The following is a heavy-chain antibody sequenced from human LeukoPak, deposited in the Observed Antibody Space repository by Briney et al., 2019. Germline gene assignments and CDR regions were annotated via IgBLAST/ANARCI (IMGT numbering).Heavy chain of an antibody. Sequence: PSETLSLTCSVSGGSISSYYWSWIRQPPGKGLEWIGYIYYSGSTNYNPSLKSRVTISVDTSKNQFSLKLSSVTAADTAVYYCARGGTYYDFWSGYRYYYYYGMDVWGQGTTVTVSS. CDR1: GGSISSYY. J-gene: IGHJ6*02. D-gene: IGHD3-3*01. CDR3: ARGGTYYDFWSGYRYYYYYGMDV. CDR2: IYYSGST. V-gene: IGHV4-59*08.